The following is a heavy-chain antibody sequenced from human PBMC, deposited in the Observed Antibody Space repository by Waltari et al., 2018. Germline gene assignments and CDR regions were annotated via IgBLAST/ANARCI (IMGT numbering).Heavy chain of an antibody. Sequence: EVQQVESGGGLVQPGGSLRLSCAASGFSASSNYMTWVRQDPGKGLGWVSVIHSGGSTYYSDSVRGRFTISRDSSKNTLYLQMDSLRAEDTAVYYCARGSVAGRLTFDIWGQGTMVTVSS. CDR1: GFSASSNY. V-gene: IGHV3-66*01. CDR2: IHSGGST. CDR3: ARGSVAGRLTFDI. D-gene: IGHD6-19*01. J-gene: IGHJ3*02.